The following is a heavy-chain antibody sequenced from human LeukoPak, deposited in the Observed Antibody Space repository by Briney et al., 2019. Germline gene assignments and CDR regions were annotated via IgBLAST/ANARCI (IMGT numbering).Heavy chain of an antibody. V-gene: IGHV3-23*01. CDR3: AKSSRRSITMIVAHSGYFDL. CDR1: GFTFSSYG. D-gene: IGHD3-22*01. Sequence: PGGSLRLSCAASGFTFSSYGMSWVRQAPGKGLEWVSAISGSGGSTYYADSVKGRFTISRDNSKNTLYLQMNSLRAEDTAVYYCAKSSRRSITMIVAHSGYFDLWGRGTLVTVSS. J-gene: IGHJ2*01. CDR2: ISGSGGST.